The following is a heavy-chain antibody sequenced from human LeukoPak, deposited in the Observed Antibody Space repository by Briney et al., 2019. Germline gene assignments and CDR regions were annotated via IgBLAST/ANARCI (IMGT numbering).Heavy chain of an antibody. J-gene: IGHJ1*01. Sequence: GSLKVSCKASGYTFTTYGISWVRQAPGQGLEWMGWISASNGDTKYAQNFQGRVTMTTDTSTSTAYMELWSLRSDDAAVYYCVRAAITATGTRYFHLWGQGTLVAVCS. CDR2: ISASNGDT. D-gene: IGHD6-13*01. CDR3: VRAAITATGTRYFHL. V-gene: IGHV1-18*01. CDR1: GYTFTTYG.